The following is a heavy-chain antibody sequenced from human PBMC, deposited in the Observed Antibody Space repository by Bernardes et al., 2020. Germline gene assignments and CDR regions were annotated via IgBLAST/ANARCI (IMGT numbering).Heavy chain of an antibody. D-gene: IGHD3-10*01. J-gene: IGHJ4*02. CDR1: GFTFSNAW. CDR3: ATGSITARGVDY. CDR2: IKSKADGGTI. V-gene: IGHV3-15*07. Sequence: GGSLRLSCAASGFTFSNAWMNWVRQAPGKGLEWVGRIKSKADGGTIDYAAPVKGRFTISRDDSKNTLYLQINSLKTEDTAVYYCATGSITARGVDYWGQGTLVTVSS.